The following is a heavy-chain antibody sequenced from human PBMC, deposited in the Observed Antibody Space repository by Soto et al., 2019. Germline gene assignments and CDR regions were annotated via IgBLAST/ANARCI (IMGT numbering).Heavy chain of an antibody. CDR2: IYHSGST. CDR3: AREPEI. CDR1: GGSISSGGYS. Sequence: QLQLQESGSGLVKPSQTLSLTCAVSGGSISSGGYSWSWIRQPPGKGLEWIGYIYHSGSTYYNPSLKSRVTITGNRSKNQFSLKLSPVTPPEKAVYYCAREPEIWGQGTMVTVSS. J-gene: IGHJ3*02. V-gene: IGHV4-30-2*01.